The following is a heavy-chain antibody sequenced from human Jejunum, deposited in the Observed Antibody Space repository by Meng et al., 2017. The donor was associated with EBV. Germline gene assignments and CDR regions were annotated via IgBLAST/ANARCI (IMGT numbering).Heavy chain of an antibody. CDR1: GFTFSSYS. J-gene: IGHJ4*02. V-gene: IGHV3-21*02. CDR3: VRDSSFNVH. Sequence: VQVGESGGGRVKPGGSLSLSCAASGFTFSSYSMNWVRQAPGKGLEWVSYISSGSSFIYYADSVKGRFTISRDDAKNSLSLQMNNLGADDTAVYYCVRDSSFNVHWGQGTLVTVSS. D-gene: IGHD3-16*02. CDR2: ISSGSSFI.